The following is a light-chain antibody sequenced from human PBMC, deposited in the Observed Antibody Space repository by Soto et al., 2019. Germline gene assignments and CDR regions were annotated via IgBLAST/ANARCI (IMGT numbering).Light chain of an antibody. Sequence: EIALTQSPRTLSLSLGERATPSCRASQSVGRDYLAWYQQKPGQAPRLLIYDASSRATGIPARFSGSGSGTDFTLTISSLEPEDFAVYYCQQRSDWPLTFGGGTKVDI. J-gene: IGKJ4*01. CDR1: QSVGRDY. V-gene: IGKV3D-20*02. CDR2: DAS. CDR3: QQRSDWPLT.